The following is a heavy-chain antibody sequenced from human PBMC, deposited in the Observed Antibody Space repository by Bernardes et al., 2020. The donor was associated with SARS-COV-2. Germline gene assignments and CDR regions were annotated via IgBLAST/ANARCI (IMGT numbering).Heavy chain of an antibody. D-gene: IGHD5-18*01. CDR3: VRGYFYGPFDY. CDR2: INRNGGRT. J-gene: IGHJ4*02. Sequence: GSLRLSCAASGFTFDDYGMSWVRQAPGKGLEWVSGINRNGGRTGYADSVKGRFTISRDNAKNSLHLQVNSLRAEDTALYYCVRGYFYGPFDYWGQGILVTVSS. V-gene: IGHV3-20*04. CDR1: GFTFDDYG.